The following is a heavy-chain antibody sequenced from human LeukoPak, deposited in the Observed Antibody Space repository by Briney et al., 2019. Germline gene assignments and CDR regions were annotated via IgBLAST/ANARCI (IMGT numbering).Heavy chain of an antibody. CDR2: IHHSGST. CDR3: ARTVTVTSFSFDY. D-gene: IGHD4-17*01. Sequence: SGTLSLTCTVSGYSISSGYYWGWIRQPPGKGLEWIGNIHHSGSTYYNPSLKSRVTISVDTSKNHFSLKLSSVTAADTAVYYCARTVTVTSFSFDYWGQGTLVTVSS. J-gene: IGHJ4*02. V-gene: IGHV4-38-2*02. CDR1: GYSISSGYY.